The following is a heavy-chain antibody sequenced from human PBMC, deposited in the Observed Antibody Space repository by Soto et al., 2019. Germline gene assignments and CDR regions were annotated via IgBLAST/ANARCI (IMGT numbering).Heavy chain of an antibody. Sequence: SETLSLTCTVSGGSISGHYWSWIRQPPGKGLQYIGYISYSGSTSYNPSLKSRVTISVDTSNNRFSLRLSSVTAADTAVYYCARDVGLQHDTGYYDFWSGKNNWFDPWGQGILVTVSS. D-gene: IGHD3-3*01. CDR3: ARDVGLQHDTGYYDFWSGKNNWFDP. J-gene: IGHJ5*02. V-gene: IGHV4-59*11. CDR1: GGSISGHY. CDR2: ISYSGST.